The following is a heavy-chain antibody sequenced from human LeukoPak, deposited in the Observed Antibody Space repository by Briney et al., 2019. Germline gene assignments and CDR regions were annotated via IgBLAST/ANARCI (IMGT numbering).Heavy chain of an antibody. J-gene: IGHJ5*02. CDR2: ISSSSSYI. V-gene: IGHV3-21*01. D-gene: IGHD6-13*01. Sequence: GGSLRLSCAASGFTFSSYSMNWVRQAPGKGLEWVSSISSSSSYIYYADSVKGRFTISRDNAKNSLYLQTNSLRAEDTAVYYCARDYSSSSWSKFDPWGQGTLVTVSS. CDR3: ARDYSSSSWSKFDP. CDR1: GFTFSSYS.